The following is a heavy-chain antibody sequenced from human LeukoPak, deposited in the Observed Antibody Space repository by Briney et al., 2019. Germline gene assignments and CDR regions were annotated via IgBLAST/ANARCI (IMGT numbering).Heavy chain of an antibody. CDR1: GFTFGSFA. Sequence: GGSLRLSCAASGFTFGSFAVHWVREAPGKGVHWVALKSYDGTFKYYADSVRGRFTISRDNSKNTLYLQMNSLRTEDTALYYCARDYGGSSGYYYGMDVWGQGTTVTVSS. V-gene: IGHV3-30-3*01. CDR2: KSYDGTFK. J-gene: IGHJ6*02. CDR3: ARDYGGSSGYYYGMDV. D-gene: IGHD4-23*01.